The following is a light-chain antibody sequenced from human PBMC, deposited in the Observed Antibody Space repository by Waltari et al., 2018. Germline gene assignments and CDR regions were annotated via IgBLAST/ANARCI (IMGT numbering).Light chain of an antibody. V-gene: IGLV2-14*01. Sequence: QSALTQPASVSGSPGQSITISCPGTSSDVGGHNYVSWYQTHPGKAPTLLIYAINNRPSCVSTRFSGSKSGKTAFLTISDLQAEDEADYHCSSYTSSSTVVFGGGTKLTVL. J-gene: IGLJ2*01. CDR3: SSYTSSSTVV. CDR2: AIN. CDR1: SSDVGGHNY.